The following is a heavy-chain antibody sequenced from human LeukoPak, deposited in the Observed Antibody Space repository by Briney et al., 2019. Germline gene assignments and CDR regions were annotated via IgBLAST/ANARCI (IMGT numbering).Heavy chain of an antibody. CDR2: IYISGST. D-gene: IGHD3-3*01. CDR1: GGSIIGNSTDY. Sequence: PSETLSLTCTVSGGSIIGNSTDYWGWVRQTPGKGLEWIGRIYISGSTNYNPSLKSRVTISVDTSKNEFSLKLSSVTAADTAVYYCARVGDNFGVVIDYWGQGTLVTVSS. CDR3: ARVGDNFGVVIDY. J-gene: IGHJ4*02. V-gene: IGHV4-61*05.